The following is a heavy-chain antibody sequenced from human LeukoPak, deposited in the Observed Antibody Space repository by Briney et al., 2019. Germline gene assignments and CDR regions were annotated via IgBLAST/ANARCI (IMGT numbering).Heavy chain of an antibody. J-gene: IGHJ5*02. Sequence: SETLSLTCAVYGGSFSGYYWSWIRQPPGKGLECIGEINHSGSTNYNPSLKSRVTISVDTSKNQFSLKLSSVTAADTAVYYCARGNDYSNYFDWFDPWGQGTLVTVSS. V-gene: IGHV4-34*01. CDR1: GGSFSGYY. D-gene: IGHD4-11*01. CDR3: ARGNDYSNYFDWFDP. CDR2: INHSGST.